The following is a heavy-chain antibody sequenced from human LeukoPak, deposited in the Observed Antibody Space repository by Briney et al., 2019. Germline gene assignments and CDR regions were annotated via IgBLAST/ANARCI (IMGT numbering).Heavy chain of an antibody. Sequence: SETLSLTCAIHGVPFSNYRWSWIRQSPGRELEWIVDIDHDGDATHNPSLRSRIGTAIDTSKNQFSLRLNSVTAADTAVYYCARAEKVERATLTFNWVRPERRYYSGLDVWGQGSAVIVSS. J-gene: IGHJ6*02. CDR1: GVPFSNYR. V-gene: IGHV4-34*01. D-gene: IGHD1-14*01. CDR2: IDHDGDA. CDR3: ARAEKVERATLTFNWVRPERRYYSGLDV.